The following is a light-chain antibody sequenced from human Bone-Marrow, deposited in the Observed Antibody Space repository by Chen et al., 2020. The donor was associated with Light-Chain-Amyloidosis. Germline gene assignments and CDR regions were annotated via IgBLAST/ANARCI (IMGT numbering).Light chain of an antibody. V-gene: IGKV1-5*01. J-gene: IGKJ1*01. CDR2: DAA. CDR3: QLYNTYSTT. Sequence: IQMTQSPSTLPAFVGDRVTITCRASQNVGRWVAWYQQKAGKAPEVLIYDAASLKSGVPSRFSGSGSGAEFTLTITSLQLDDYATYYCQLYNTYSTTFGQGTKVDI. CDR1: QNVGRW.